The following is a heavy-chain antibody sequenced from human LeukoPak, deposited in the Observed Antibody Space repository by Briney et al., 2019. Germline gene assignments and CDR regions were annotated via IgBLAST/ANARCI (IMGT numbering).Heavy chain of an antibody. CDR3: ARVITYYYDSSGYYEGGPQYYFDY. CDR2: IYTSGST. Sequence: SETLSLTCTVSGGSISSYYWSWIRQPAGKGLEWIGRIYTSGSTNYNPSLKSRVTMSVDTSKNQFSLKLSSVTAADTAVYYCARVITYYYDSSGYYEGGPQYYFDYWGQGTLVTVSS. J-gene: IGHJ4*02. V-gene: IGHV4-4*07. D-gene: IGHD3-22*01. CDR1: GGSISSYY.